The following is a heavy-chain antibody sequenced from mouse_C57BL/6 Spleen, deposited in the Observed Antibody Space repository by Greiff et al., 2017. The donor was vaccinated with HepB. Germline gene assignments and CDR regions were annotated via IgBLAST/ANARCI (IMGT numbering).Heavy chain of an antibody. J-gene: IGHJ4*01. D-gene: IGHD1-1*01. CDR2: INPNNGGT. Sequence: EVQLQQSGPELVKPGASVKISCKASGYTFTDYYMNWVKQSHGKSLEWIGDINPNNGGTSYNQKFKGKATLTVDKSSSTAYMERRSLTSEDSAVYYCARTGRRSYAMDYWGQGTSVTVSS. CDR1: GYTFTDYY. CDR3: ARTGRRSYAMDY. V-gene: IGHV1-26*01.